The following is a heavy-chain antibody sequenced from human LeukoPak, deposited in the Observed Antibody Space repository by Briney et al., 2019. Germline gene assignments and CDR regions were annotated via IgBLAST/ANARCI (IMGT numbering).Heavy chain of an antibody. CDR2: IYYSGST. CDR3: ARDRGDYLDY. Sequence: SETLSLTCTVSGGSISSGGSGGYYWSWIRQHPGKGLEWIGYIYYSGSTNYNPSLNSRVTLSVDTSKNQFSLKLSSVTAADTAVYYCARDRGDYLDYWGQGTLVTVSS. D-gene: IGHD3-10*01. CDR1: GGSISSGGSGGYY. V-gene: IGHV4-31*03. J-gene: IGHJ4*02.